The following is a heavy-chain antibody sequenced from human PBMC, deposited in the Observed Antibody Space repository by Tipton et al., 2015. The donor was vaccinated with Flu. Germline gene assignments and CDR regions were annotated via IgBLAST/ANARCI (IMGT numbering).Heavy chain of an antibody. J-gene: IGHJ2*01. V-gene: IGHV4-4*07. CDR2: VFASGST. CDR1: GGSIVDSSYY. D-gene: IGHD1-26*01. CDR3: VRVIVGASGAFDI. Sequence: TLSLTCTVSGGSIVDSSYYWDWIRQPAGKGLEWIGRVFASGSTNYNPSLDSRVTMSVHTSKNQFSLRLTSVTAADTAVYYCVRVIVGASGAFDIWGRGPLVTVSS.